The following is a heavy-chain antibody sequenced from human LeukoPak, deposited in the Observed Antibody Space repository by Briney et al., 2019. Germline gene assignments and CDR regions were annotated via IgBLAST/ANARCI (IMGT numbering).Heavy chain of an antibody. D-gene: IGHD6-13*01. CDR2: INHSGST. Sequence: SETLSLTCAVYGGSFSGYYWSWIRQPPGKGLEWIGEINHSGSTNYNPSLKSRVTISVDTSKNQFSLKLSSVTAADTAVYYCARWGVGYSSSWYMRQYYFDYWGQGTLVTVSS. CDR1: GGSFSGYY. CDR3: ARWGVGYSSSWYMRQYYFDY. V-gene: IGHV4-34*01. J-gene: IGHJ4*02.